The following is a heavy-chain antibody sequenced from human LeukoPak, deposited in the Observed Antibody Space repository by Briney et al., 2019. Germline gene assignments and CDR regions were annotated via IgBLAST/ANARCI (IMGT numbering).Heavy chain of an antibody. D-gene: IGHD6-6*01. CDR1: GGSISSSSYS. CDR3: ARVIAARSPYYYYYGMDV. Sequence: SETLSLTCTVSGGSISSSSYSWEWIRQPPGKGLEWIGSIYYSGSTYYNPSLKSRVTISVDTSKNQFSLKLRSVTAADTAVYYCARVIAARSPYYYYYGMDVWGQGTTVTVSS. CDR2: IYYSGST. J-gene: IGHJ6*02. V-gene: IGHV4-39*01.